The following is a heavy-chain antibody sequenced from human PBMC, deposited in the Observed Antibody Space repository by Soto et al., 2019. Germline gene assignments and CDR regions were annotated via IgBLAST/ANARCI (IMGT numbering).Heavy chain of an antibody. V-gene: IGHV3-21*01. CDR1: GFTFSSYN. Sequence: GGSLRLSCAASGFTFSSYNMNWVRQAPGKGLEWVSYISSSSSYIYYADSVKGRFTISRDNAKNSLYLQMNSLRAEDTAVYYCARASYCSGGSCYHFDYWGQGTLVTVSS. CDR2: ISSSSSYI. J-gene: IGHJ4*02. D-gene: IGHD2-15*01. CDR3: ARASYCSGGSCYHFDY.